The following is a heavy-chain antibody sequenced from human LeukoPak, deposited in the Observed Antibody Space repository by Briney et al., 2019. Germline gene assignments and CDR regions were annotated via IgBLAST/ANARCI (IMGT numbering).Heavy chain of an antibody. D-gene: IGHD2-2*01. Sequence: GASVKVSCKVSGYTLTELSVHWVRQAPGKGLEWMGGFDPEDGETIYAQKFQGRVTMTEDTSTDTAYMELSSLRSEDTAVYYCATLVVYCSSTSCLDYWGQGTLVTVSS. CDR2: FDPEDGET. J-gene: IGHJ4*02. CDR1: GYTLTELS. V-gene: IGHV1-24*01. CDR3: ATLVVYCSSTSCLDY.